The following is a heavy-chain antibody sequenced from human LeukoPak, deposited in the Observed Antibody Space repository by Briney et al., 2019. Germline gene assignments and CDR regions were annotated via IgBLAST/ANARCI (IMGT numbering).Heavy chain of an antibody. J-gene: IGHJ5*02. Sequence: PGESLRLSCATSGFTFDSHWMTWVRQAPGKGLQWVASIRQDGNVKYYVDSVQGRFTISRDNAMNSLYLQMNSLRAEDTAVYYCARWSHDSSGYYWNSSWGQGTLVTVSS. CDR1: GFTFDSHW. V-gene: IGHV3-7*01. CDR2: IRQDGNVK. CDR3: ARWSHDSSGYYWNSS. D-gene: IGHD3-22*01.